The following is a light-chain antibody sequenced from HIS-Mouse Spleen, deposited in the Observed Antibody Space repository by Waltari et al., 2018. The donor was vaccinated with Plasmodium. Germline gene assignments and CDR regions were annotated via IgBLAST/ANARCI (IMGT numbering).Light chain of an antibody. Sequence: SYELTQPPSVSVSPGPTARITCSGDALPKQYAYWYQPKPGQAPVLVVYKDSGRPSGIPERFSGSSSGTTVTLTISGVQAEDEADYYCQSADSSGTYVFGTGTKVTVL. CDR1: ALPKQY. J-gene: IGLJ1*01. CDR3: QSADSSGTYV. V-gene: IGLV3-25*03. CDR2: KDS.